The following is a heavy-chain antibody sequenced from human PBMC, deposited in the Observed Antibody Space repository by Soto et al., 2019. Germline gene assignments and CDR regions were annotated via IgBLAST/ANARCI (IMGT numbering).Heavy chain of an antibody. V-gene: IGHV3-30*03. J-gene: IGHJ5*02. CDR1: GFTFSSYG. CDR3: TREKFDP. Sequence: GGSLRLSCAASGFTFSSYGMHWVRQAPGKGLEWVAVIKYDGSNKYYADSVKGRFAIFRDNAKNTLYLQMNSLRAEDTAVYYCTREKFDPWGQGILVTVSS. CDR2: IKYDGSNK.